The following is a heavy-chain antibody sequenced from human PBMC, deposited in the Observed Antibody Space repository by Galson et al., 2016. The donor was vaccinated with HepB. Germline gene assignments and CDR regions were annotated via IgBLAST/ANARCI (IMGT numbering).Heavy chain of an antibody. J-gene: IGHJ5*02. V-gene: IGHV3-23*01. CDR1: GFTFSTSA. CDR2: ISSTSHST. CDR3: AKGWSGPES. Sequence: SLRLSCAASGFTFSTSAMSWVRQAPGQGLEWVSAISSTSHSTYYADSVKGRFTISRDNAKNTLFLQMDSLKIDDTAVYYCAKGWSGPESWGQGTLVTVSS. D-gene: IGHD3-3*01.